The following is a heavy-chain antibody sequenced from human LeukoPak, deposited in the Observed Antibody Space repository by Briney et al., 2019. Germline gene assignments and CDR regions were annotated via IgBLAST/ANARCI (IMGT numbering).Heavy chain of an antibody. V-gene: IGHV1-69*13. Sequence: SVKVSCKASGGTFSSYAISWVRQAPGQGLEWMGGIIPIFGTANYAQKFQGRVTITADESTSTAYMELSSLRSEDTAVYYCARDYYGSGSYIDYWGREPWSLSPQ. CDR3: ARDYYGSGSYIDY. CDR2: IIPIFGTA. J-gene: IGHJ4*02. CDR1: GGTFSSYA. D-gene: IGHD3-10*01.